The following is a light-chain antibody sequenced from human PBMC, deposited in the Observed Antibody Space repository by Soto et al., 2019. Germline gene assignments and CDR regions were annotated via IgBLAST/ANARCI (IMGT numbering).Light chain of an antibody. J-gene: IGKJ4*01. V-gene: IGKV1-39*01. Sequence: IQMTQSPSSLSASVGDRVTITCRASQSISSYLNWYQQKPGKAPKLLIYAASSLQSGVPSRFSGSGSGTDFTLTISSLQPEDFATYYCHQSYSTPPITFGGGTKVDIK. CDR3: HQSYSTPPIT. CDR1: QSISSY. CDR2: AAS.